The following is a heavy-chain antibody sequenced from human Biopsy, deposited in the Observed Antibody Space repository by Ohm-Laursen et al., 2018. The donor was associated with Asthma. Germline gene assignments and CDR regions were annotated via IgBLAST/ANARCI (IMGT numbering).Heavy chain of an antibody. D-gene: IGHD3-9*01. CDR1: GYTFIHFA. J-gene: IGHJ3*01. V-gene: IGHV1-3*01. Sequence: SSVKVSCKASGYTFIHFAIHCVRQAPGQRLEWMGWINAGDGNTKYSQKFQGRVTITRDTSASTAYMDLRSLRSEDTAMYYCARTYYDFLTGQVNDAFALWGQGTMVTVSS. CDR3: ARTYYDFLTGQVNDAFAL. CDR2: INAGDGNT.